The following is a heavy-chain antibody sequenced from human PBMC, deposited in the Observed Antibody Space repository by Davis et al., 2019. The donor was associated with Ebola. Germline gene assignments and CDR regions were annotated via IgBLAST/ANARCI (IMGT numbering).Heavy chain of an antibody. J-gene: IGHJ4*02. CDR3: ARVAGSGDSSDY. CDR1: GFTFSSYA. Sequence: GESLKISCAASGFTFSSYAMTWARQAPGKGLEWVSAVTSSGGGTYYADSVKGRFTISRDNSKNTLYLQMNSLRAEDTAVYYCARVAGSGDSSDYWGQGTLVTV. D-gene: IGHD6-19*01. V-gene: IGHV3-23*01. CDR2: VTSSGGGT.